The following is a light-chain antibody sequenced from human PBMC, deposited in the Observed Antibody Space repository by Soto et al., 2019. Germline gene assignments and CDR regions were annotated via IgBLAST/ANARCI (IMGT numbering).Light chain of an antibody. CDR1: QSVSNY. CDR3: QQRHNWPGT. J-gene: IGKJ1*01. V-gene: IGKV3-11*01. Sequence: EIVLTQSPATLSLSPGERATLSCSASQSVSNYLAWYQQKRGQAPRLLIYDASNRATGIPARFSGSGSGTVFTLTISSLEPEDFAVYYLQQRHNWPGTLGQGTKVEIK. CDR2: DAS.